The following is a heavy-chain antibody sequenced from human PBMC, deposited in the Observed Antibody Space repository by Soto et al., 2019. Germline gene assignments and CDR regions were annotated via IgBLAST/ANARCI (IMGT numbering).Heavy chain of an antibody. D-gene: IGHD6-13*01. CDR3: AAANWFDP. CDR1: GFTFSSYA. J-gene: IGHJ5*02. Sequence: EVQLLESGGGLVQPGGSLRLSCAASGFTFSSYAMSWVRQAPGKGLEWVSAISGSGGSTYYADSVKGRFTISRDNSKNTLYLQMSSLRAEDTAVYWAAAANWFDPWGQGTLVTVSS. CDR2: ISGSGGST. V-gene: IGHV3-23*01.